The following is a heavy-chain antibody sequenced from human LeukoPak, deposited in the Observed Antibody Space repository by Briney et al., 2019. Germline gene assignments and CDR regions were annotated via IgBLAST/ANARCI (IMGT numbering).Heavy chain of an antibody. CDR2: ISAYNGNT. J-gene: IGHJ4*02. Sequence: GASVKVSCKASGYTFTGYYMHWVRQAPGQGLEWMGWISAYNGNTNYAQKLQGRVTMTTDTSTSTAYMELRSLRSDDTAVYYCARDIGSRGFDYWGQGTLVTVSS. V-gene: IGHV1-18*04. D-gene: IGHD6-13*01. CDR1: GYTFTGYY. CDR3: ARDIGSRGFDY.